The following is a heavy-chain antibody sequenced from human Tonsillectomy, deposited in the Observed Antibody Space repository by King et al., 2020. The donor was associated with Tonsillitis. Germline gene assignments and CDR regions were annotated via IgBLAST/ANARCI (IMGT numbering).Heavy chain of an antibody. D-gene: IGHD3-22*01. J-gene: IGHJ3*02. CDR3: ASDNYYDSDAFDI. CDR2: ISSSSSTI. Sequence: QLVQSGGGLVQPGGSLKLSCAASGFTFSSSTMNWVRQAPGKGLEWVSYISSSSSTIYYADSVKVRFTISRDNAKNSLYLQMNSLRDEDTAVYYCASDNYYDSDAFDIWGQGTMVTVSS. CDR1: GFTFSSST. V-gene: IGHV3-48*02.